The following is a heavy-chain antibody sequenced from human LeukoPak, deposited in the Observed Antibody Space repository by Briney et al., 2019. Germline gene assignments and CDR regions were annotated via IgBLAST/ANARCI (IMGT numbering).Heavy chain of an antibody. Sequence: SETLSLTCAVYGGSFSGYYWSWIRQPPGKGLEWIGEINHSGSTNYNPSLKSRVTISVDTSKNQFSLKLSSVTAADTAVYYCARAVIVGATKAFDIWGQGTMVTVSS. CDR1: GGSFSGYY. J-gene: IGHJ3*02. V-gene: IGHV4-34*01. D-gene: IGHD1-26*01. CDR3: ARAVIVGATKAFDI. CDR2: INHSGST.